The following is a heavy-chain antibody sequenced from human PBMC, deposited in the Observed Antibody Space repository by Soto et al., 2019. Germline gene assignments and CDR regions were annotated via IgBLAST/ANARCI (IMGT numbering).Heavy chain of an antibody. CDR1: GLIVSDYD. D-gene: IGHD1-7*01. J-gene: IGHJ5*02. CDR3: ARHGGTFDP. CDR2: ITTSGTTM. V-gene: IGHV3-11*01. Sequence: QVQVVESGGGLVKPGGSLRLSRAASGLIVSDYDMTWIRQAPGKGLEWVSCITTSGTTMYYTDSMKGRFTISRDNAKNSVYLQMNNLRDEDTAIYYCARHGGTFDPWGQGTLVSVSS.